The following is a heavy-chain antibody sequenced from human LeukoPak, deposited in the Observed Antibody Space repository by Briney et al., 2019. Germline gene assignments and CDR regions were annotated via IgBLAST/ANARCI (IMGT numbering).Heavy chain of an antibody. V-gene: IGHV4-59*01. J-gene: IGHJ4*02. CDR3: AREYYYDSSAKAAFDY. Sequence: SETLSLTCSVSGGSISSYYWSWIRQPPGKGLEYIGYIFYSGRTNYNPSLKSRLTISVDTSKNQFSLTLSSVTAADTAVYYCAREYYYDSSAKAAFDYWGQGTLITVSS. D-gene: IGHD3-22*01. CDR2: IFYSGRT. CDR1: GGSISSYY.